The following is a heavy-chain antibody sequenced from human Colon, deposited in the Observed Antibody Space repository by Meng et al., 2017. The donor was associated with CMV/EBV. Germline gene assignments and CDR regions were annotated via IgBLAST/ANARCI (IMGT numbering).Heavy chain of an antibody. CDR2: ITWNSVRV. Sequence: GGSLRLSCAASGFTFDDYAMHWLRQVPGRGLEWVSGITWNSVRVGYADSVKGRFTISRDNANNSLYLQMNSLRPEDTALYYCANRRSSTSPDGRWGQGTLVTVSS. V-gene: IGHV3-9*01. J-gene: IGHJ4*02. D-gene: IGHD2-2*01. CDR3: ANRRSSTSPDGR. CDR1: GFTFDDYA.